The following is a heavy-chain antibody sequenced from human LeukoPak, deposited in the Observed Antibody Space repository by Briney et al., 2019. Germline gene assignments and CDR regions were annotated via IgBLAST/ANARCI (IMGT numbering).Heavy chain of an antibody. CDR1: GGSISSDY. D-gene: IGHD6-19*01. CDR2: IYYSRTT. J-gene: IGHJ4*02. V-gene: IGHV4-59*01. Sequence: PSETLSLTCTVSGGSISSDYWNWIRQPPGKGLEWIGYIYYSRTTNYNPSLKSRVTISVDTSKNQFSLNLSSVTAADTAVYYCARDGVAVGYFDYWGQGTLVTVSS. CDR3: ARDGVAVGYFDY.